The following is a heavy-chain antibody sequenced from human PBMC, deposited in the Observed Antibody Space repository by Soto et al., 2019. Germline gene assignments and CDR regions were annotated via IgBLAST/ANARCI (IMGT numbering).Heavy chain of an antibody. Sequence: AAVKCYLKAAGYSFTDYHIHWVRQAPGQGLDWLGRINPKSGGTSTAQKFQGWVTRTTDTSISTASMELTMMTSDDTAIYYCARGDSTDCSNGVCSCVDHHSMDAW. CDR2: INPKSGGT. CDR3: ARGDSTDCSNGVCSCVDHHSMDA. V-gene: IGHV1-2*04. D-gene: IGHD2-8*01. CDR1: GYSFTDYH. J-gene: IGHJ6*01.